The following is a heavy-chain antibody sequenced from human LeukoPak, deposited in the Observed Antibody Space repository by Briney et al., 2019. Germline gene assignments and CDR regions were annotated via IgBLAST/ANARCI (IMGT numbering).Heavy chain of an antibody. J-gene: IGHJ4*02. CDR1: GFTFSGYS. CDR3: ATDPWQGRGLLDY. V-gene: IGHV3-21*01. D-gene: IGHD3-10*01. Sequence: GGSLRLSCVGSGFTFSGYSMNWVRQAPGQGLEWVSAISSSTSYIHYADSVRGRFTISRDNAKSSVYLQMNSLRAEGTAVYYCATDPWQGRGLLDYWGQGTLVTVSS. CDR2: ISSSTSYI.